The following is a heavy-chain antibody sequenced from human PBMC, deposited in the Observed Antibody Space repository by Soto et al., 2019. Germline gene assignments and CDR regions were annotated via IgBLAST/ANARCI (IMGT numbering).Heavy chain of an antibody. CDR2: ISSSSRTI. Sequence: KGREWVSYISSSSRTIYYADSVKGRFTISRDNAKNSLYLQMNSLRAEDTAVYYWAIDAFGSSSGWPLLSSWGQGTLVPVSA. D-gene: IGHD6-19*01. CDR3: AIDAFGSSSGWPLLSS. V-gene: IGHV3-48*01. J-gene: IGHJ5*01.